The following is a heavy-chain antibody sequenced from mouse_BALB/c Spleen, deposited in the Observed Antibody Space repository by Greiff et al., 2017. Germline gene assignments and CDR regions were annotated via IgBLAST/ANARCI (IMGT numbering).Heavy chain of an antibody. CDR2: IYPGDGDT. CDR3: ARYYGSSFYAMDY. Sequence: QVQLQQSGAELVRPGSSVKISCKASGYAFSSYWMNWVKQRPGQGLEWIGQIYPGDGDTNYNGKFKGKATLTADKSSSTAYMQLSSLTSEDSAAYFCARYYGSSFYAMDYWGQGTSVTVSS. J-gene: IGHJ4*01. CDR1: GYAFSSYW. D-gene: IGHD1-1*01. V-gene: IGHV1-80*01.